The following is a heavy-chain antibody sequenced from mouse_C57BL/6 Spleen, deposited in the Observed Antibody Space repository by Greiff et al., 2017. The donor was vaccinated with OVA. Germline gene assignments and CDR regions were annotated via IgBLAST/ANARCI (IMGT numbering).Heavy chain of an antibody. CDR1: GYTFTSYW. Sequence: QVQLKQPGAELVMPGASVKLSCKASGYTFTSYWMHWVKQRPGQGLEWIGEIDPSDSYTNYNQKFKGKSTLTVDKSSSTAYMQLSSLTSEDSAVYYCARTLYGNPFAYWGQGTLVTVSA. J-gene: IGHJ3*01. V-gene: IGHV1-69*01. CDR2: IDPSDSYT. D-gene: IGHD2-1*01. CDR3: ARTLYGNPFAY.